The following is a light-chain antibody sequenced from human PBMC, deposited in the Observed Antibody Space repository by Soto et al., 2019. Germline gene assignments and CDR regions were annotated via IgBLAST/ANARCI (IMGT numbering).Light chain of an antibody. CDR3: QQYYSTPYT. CDR2: WAS. J-gene: IGKJ2*01. CDR1: QSVLYSSNNKNH. Sequence: DIVMTQSPDSLAVSLGKRATINCKSSQSVLYSSNNKNHLAWFQQKPGQPPKLLIYWASTRESGVPDRFSGSGSGTDFTLTISSLQAEDVAVYYCQQYYSTPYTFGQGTKLEI. V-gene: IGKV4-1*01.